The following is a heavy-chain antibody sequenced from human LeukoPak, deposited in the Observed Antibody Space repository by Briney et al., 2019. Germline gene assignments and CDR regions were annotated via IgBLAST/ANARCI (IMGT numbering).Heavy chain of an antibody. J-gene: IGHJ4*02. CDR3: AKGGSGYSHTHFDY. D-gene: IGHD3-22*01. CDR2: IWYDGSNK. Sequence: GRSLRLSCAASGFTFSSYGMHWVRQAPGKGLEWVAVIWYDGSNKYYADSVKGRFTISRDNSKNTLYLQMNSLRTEDTAVYYCAKGGSGYSHTHFDYWGQGTLVTVSS. CDR1: GFTFSSYG. V-gene: IGHV3-33*06.